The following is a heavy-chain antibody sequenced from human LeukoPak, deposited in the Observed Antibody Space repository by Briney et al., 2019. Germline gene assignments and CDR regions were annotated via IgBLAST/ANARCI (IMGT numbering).Heavy chain of an antibody. J-gene: IGHJ5*02. CDR1: GGSISSSSYY. CDR3: ARATGYCSSTSCYGGWFDP. CDR2: IYYSGST. V-gene: IGHV4-39*07. D-gene: IGHD2-2*01. Sequence: SETLSLTCTVSGGSISSSSYYWGWIRQPPGKGLEWIGSIYYSGSTYYNPSLKSLVTISVDTSKNQFSLKLSSVTAADTAVYYCARATGYCSSTSCYGGWFDPWGQGTLVTVSS.